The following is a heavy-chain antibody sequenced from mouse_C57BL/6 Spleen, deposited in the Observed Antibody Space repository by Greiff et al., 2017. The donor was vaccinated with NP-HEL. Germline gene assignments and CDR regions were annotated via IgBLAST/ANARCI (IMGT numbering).Heavy chain of an antibody. D-gene: IGHD1-1*01. CDR3: ARPDYGSSNYFAY. J-gene: IGHJ2*01. CDR1: GFTFSDYG. Sequence: EVKLVESGGGLVKPGGSLKLSCVASGFTFSDYGMHWVRQAPEKGLEWVAYISSGSSTIYYAETVKDRFTISRDNAKNPLFLQMTSLRTEDTAKDYCARPDYGSSNYFAYWGQGTTLTVSS. CDR2: ISSGSSTI. V-gene: IGHV5-17*01.